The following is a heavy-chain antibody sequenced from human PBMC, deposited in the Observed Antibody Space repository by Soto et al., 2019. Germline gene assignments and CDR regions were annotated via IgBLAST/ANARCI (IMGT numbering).Heavy chain of an antibody. V-gene: IGHV4-61*01. CDR2: IYYSGST. J-gene: IGHJ4*02. Sequence: SETLSLTCTVSGGSVSSGSYYWSWIRQPPGKGLEWIGYIYYSGSTNYNPSLKSRVTISVDTSKNQFSLKLSPVTAADTAVYYCARVFDPRYGDYAFIYWGQGTLVTVSS. CDR1: GGSVSSGSYY. CDR3: ARVFDPRYGDYAFIY. D-gene: IGHD4-17*01.